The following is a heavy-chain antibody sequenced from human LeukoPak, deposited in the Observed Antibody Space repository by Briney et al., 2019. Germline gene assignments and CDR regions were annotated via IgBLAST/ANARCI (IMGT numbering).Heavy chain of an antibody. Sequence: GGSLRLSCAASGFTVSSNYMSWVRQAPGKGLEWVSVIYSGGSTYYAGSVKGRFTISRDNSKKTLYLHLNSLRVEDAAVYYCAKVITPRVPSGASDYWGQGTLVTVSS. D-gene: IGHD1-14*01. CDR1: GFTVSSNY. CDR2: IYSGGST. V-gene: IGHV3-66*01. CDR3: AKVITPRVPSGASDY. J-gene: IGHJ4*02.